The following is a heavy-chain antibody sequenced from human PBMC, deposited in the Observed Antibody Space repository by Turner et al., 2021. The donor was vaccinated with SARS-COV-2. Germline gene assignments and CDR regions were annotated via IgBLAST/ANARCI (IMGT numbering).Heavy chain of an antibody. CDR1: GFTFSSYG. J-gene: IGHJ4*02. V-gene: IGHV3-33*01. Sequence: QVQLVESGGGVVQPGRSLRLSCAASGFTFSSYGMHWVRQAPGKGLEWVAVIWYDGSNKYYADSVKGRFTISRDNSKNTLYLQMNSLRAEDTAVYYCAREGDCSRTSCQAFDYWGQGTLVTVSS. CDR2: IWYDGSNK. D-gene: IGHD2-2*01. CDR3: AREGDCSRTSCQAFDY.